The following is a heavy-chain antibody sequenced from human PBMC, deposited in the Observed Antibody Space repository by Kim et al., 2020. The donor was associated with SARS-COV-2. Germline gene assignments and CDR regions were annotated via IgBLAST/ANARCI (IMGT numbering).Heavy chain of an antibody. V-gene: IGHV3-66*01. Sequence: GSLRLSCAASGFTVSSTFMSWVRQAPGKGLEWISVIYSSGDTYYAESVKGRFSLSRDNSKNTIYLQMDTLRAEDSGVYYCARGAGSVSFDFRGQGTLVTVSS. CDR3: ARGAGSVSFDF. CDR1: GFTVSSTF. CDR2: IYSSGDT. D-gene: IGHD2-15*01. J-gene: IGHJ4*02.